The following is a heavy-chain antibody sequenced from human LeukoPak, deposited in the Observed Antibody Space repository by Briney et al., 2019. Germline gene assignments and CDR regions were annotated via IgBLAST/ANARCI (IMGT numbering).Heavy chain of an antibody. CDR3: ARVLDYGWYFDY. CDR2: INPNSGAA. J-gene: IGHJ4*02. CDR1: GYTFTGYY. D-gene: IGHD4-17*01. Sequence: ASVKVSCKASGYTFTGYYIHWVRQAPGQGLEWMAWINPNSGAANYAQKFQGRVTMTRDTSISTAYMELSRLRSDDTAVYYCARVLDYGWYFDYWGQGTLVTVSS. V-gene: IGHV1-2*02.